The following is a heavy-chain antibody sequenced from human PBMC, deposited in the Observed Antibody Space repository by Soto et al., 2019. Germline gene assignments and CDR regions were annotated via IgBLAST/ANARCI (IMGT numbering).Heavy chain of an antibody. J-gene: IGHJ4*02. Sequence: QVQLVESGGGVVQPGRSLRLSCAASGFTFSSYGMHWVRQAPGKGLEWVAVIWYDGSNKYYADSVKGRFIISRDNSKNTLYLQMNSLRAEDTAVYYCARDRGEPPYSFHFDYWGQGTLVTVSS. CDR1: GFTFSSYG. CDR3: ARDRGEPPYSFHFDY. D-gene: IGHD2-15*01. CDR2: IWYDGSNK. V-gene: IGHV3-33*01.